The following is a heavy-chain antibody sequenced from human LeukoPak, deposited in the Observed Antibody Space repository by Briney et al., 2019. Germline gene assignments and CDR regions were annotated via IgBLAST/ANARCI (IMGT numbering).Heavy chain of an antibody. V-gene: IGHV4-59*01. CDR3: ARGQGDGYDYFWDY. Sequence: SETLSLTCTVSGGSISTYYWSWIRQPPGKGLEWIGYIYYTGSTNYNPSLKSRVTISVDTSKNQFSLKLSSVTAADTAVYYCARGQGDGYDYFWDYWGQGTLVTVSS. CDR1: GGSISTYY. D-gene: IGHD5-12*01. J-gene: IGHJ4*02. CDR2: IYYTGST.